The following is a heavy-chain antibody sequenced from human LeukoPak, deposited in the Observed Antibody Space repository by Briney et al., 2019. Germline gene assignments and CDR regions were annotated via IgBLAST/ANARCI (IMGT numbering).Heavy chain of an antibody. CDR2: IMQDGSEK. D-gene: IGHD6-19*01. Sequence: GGSLRLSCAASGFTFSSYWMSWVRQAPGKGLEWVANIMQDGSEKYYVDSVKGRFTISRDNAKNSLYLQMNNLRAEDTAVYYCAREDSSGWYGYYFDYWGQGTLVTVSS. V-gene: IGHV3-7*01. CDR3: AREDSSGWYGYYFDY. J-gene: IGHJ4*02. CDR1: GFTFSSYW.